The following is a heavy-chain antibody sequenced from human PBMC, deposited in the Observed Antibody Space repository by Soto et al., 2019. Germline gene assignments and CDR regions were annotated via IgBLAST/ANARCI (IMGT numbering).Heavy chain of an antibody. CDR1: GFTVSTKY. D-gene: IGHD3-16*01. J-gene: IGHJ4*01. CDR2: IYSGGST. Sequence: EVQLVESGGGLVQPGGSLRLSCAASGFTVSTKYMSWVRQAPGKGLEWVSVIYSGGSTFYAESVRGRLTITRDNSKNTVNLQMTSLRAEDSAVYYCVRDPWAAEYWGQGTLVTVSS. CDR3: VRDPWAAEY. V-gene: IGHV3-66*01.